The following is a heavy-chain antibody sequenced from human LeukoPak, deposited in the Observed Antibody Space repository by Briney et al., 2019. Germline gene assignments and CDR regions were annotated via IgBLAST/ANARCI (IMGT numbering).Heavy chain of an antibody. D-gene: IGHD1-26*01. CDR2: INHSGSS. J-gene: IGHJ4*02. CDR1: GGSFSGYY. V-gene: IGHV4-34*01. CDR3: ARNSGLRGRRYYFDY. Sequence: SETLSLTCAVYGGSFSGYYWSWIRLPPGKGLGWIGEINHSGSSNYNPSLKSRVTISVDTSKNQFSLKLSSVTAADTAVYYCARNSGLRGRRYYFDYWGQGTLVTVSS.